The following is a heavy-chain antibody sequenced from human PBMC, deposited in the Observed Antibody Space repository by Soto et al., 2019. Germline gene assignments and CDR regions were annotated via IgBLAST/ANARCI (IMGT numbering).Heavy chain of an antibody. V-gene: IGHV4-59*06. CDR1: GGPITSYH. Sequence: SETLSLTCIVSGGPITSYHWNWIRHLPGKGLEWIGYISYSGATYYSPSLKSRLTISMDTSKNHFSLNLTSVTAADTAIYYCARQSTITGNYYFDYWGPGTLVTVSS. CDR3: ARQSTITGNYYFDY. J-gene: IGHJ4*02. D-gene: IGHD5-12*01. CDR2: ISYSGAT.